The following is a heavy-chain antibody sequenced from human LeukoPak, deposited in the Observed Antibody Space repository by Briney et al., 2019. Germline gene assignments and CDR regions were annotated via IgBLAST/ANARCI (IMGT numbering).Heavy chain of an antibody. D-gene: IGHD3-22*01. CDR2: VSGSGGTT. CDR3: AKSDYYDSSGHPSSFEY. CDR1: GFPFSSYA. Sequence: GGSLRLPCAASGFPFSSYAMSWVRQAPGRALEWVSAVSGSGGTTFYADSVKGRFTISRDNSKNTLYLQMNSLRAEDTAVYYCAKSDYYDSSGHPSSFEYWGQGTLVTVSS. J-gene: IGHJ4*02. V-gene: IGHV3-23*01.